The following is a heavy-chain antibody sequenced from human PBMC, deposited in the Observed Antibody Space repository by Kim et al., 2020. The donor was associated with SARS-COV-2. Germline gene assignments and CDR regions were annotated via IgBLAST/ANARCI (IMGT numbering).Heavy chain of an antibody. CDR3: ARARIVGATDGKYYFDY. CDR1: GGSVSSGSYY. J-gene: IGHJ4*02. D-gene: IGHD1-26*01. CDR2: IYYSGST. V-gene: IGHV4-61*01. Sequence: SETLSLTCTVSGGSVSSGSYYWSWIRQPPGKGLEWIGYIYYSGSTNYNPSLKSRVTISVDTSKNQFSLKLSSVTAADTAVYYCARARIVGATDGKYYFDYWGQGTLVTVSS.